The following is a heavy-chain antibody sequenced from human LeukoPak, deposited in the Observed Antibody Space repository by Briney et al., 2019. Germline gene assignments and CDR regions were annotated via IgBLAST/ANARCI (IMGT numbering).Heavy chain of an antibody. Sequence: ASVKVSCKASGYTFTGYYIHWVRQAPGQELEWMGWINPNGGGTNYAQKFQGRVTVTRDTSISTAYMDLSRLRSDDTAVYYCARCFRGSGGDCYPGYFDYWGQGTLVTVSS. CDR2: INPNGGGT. V-gene: IGHV1-2*02. J-gene: IGHJ4*02. CDR3: ARCFRGSGGDCYPGYFDY. D-gene: IGHD2-21*02. CDR1: GYTFTGYY.